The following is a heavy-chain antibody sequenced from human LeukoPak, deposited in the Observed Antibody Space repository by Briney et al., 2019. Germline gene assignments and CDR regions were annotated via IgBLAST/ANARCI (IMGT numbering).Heavy chain of an antibody. CDR3: AKDRNYYGSGSYPTYYYYGMDV. CDR2: ISYDGSNK. Sequence: GGSLRPSCAASGFTFSSHGMHWVRQAPGKGLEWVAVISYDGSNKYYADSVKGRFTISRDNSKNTLYLQMNSLRAEDTAVYYCAKDRNYYGSGSYPTYYYYGMDVWGKGTTVTVSS. D-gene: IGHD3-10*01. CDR1: GFTFSSHG. J-gene: IGHJ6*04. V-gene: IGHV3-30*18.